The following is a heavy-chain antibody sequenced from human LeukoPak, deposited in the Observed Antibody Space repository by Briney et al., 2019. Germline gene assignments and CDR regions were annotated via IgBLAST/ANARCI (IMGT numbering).Heavy chain of an antibody. J-gene: IGHJ6*02. CDR2: IYTSGST. V-gene: IGHV4-4*09. CDR3: ARDVVVVPAAIHYGMDV. Sequence: SETLSLTCTVSGGSISSYYWSRIRQPPGKGLEWIGYIYTSGSTNYNPSLKSRVTISVDTSKNQFSLNLSSVTAADTAVYYCARDVVVVPAAIHYGMDVRGQGTTVTVSS. CDR1: GGSISSYY. D-gene: IGHD2-2*01.